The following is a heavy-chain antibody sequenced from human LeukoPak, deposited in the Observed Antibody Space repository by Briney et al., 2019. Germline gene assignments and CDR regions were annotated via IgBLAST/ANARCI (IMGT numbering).Heavy chain of an antibody. J-gene: IGHJ4*02. D-gene: IGHD2-15*01. CDR1: GFTFSSFA. CDR3: AKHGYSSCYNPLDY. Sequence: GGSLRLSCAASGFTFSSFAMSWVRQTPVKVLEWVSGISSSGDDTYYEDSVKGRFTISRDNSKDTLYLRMNSLRAEDTAVYYCAKHGYSSCYNPLDYWGQGTLITVSS. CDR2: ISSSGDDT. V-gene: IGHV3-23*01.